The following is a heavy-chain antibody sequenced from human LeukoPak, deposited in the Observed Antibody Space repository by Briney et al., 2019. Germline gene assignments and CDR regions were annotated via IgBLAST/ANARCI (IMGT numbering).Heavy chain of an antibody. D-gene: IGHD5-18*01. CDR3: ARVDSTMGRYGYDI. CDR2: INPNSGGT. Sequence: GASVKVSCKASGYTFSNYYIHWVRQAPGQGLEWMGWINPNSGGTDFAQKFQGRVTMTRDTSISTAYMELSRLRSDDTAVYYCARVDSTMGRYGYDIWGQGTMVTVSS. J-gene: IGHJ3*02. V-gene: IGHV1-2*02. CDR1: GYTFSNYY.